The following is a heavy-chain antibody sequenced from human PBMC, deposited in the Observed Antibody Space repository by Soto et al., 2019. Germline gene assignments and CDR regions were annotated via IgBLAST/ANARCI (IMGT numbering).Heavy chain of an antibody. CDR1: AYSFTNND. Sequence: SVKVSCQASAYSFTNNDVRPVRLATGRGLEWMGSMNPGSGDTGYEQKFQGRFNMTRDISIATAYMELSSLRSDETAIYYCARMETFGSLNWFDPWGQGTLVGISS. CDR2: MNPGSGDT. J-gene: IGHJ5*02. D-gene: IGHD3-16*01. V-gene: IGHV1-8*01. CDR3: ARMETFGSLNWFDP.